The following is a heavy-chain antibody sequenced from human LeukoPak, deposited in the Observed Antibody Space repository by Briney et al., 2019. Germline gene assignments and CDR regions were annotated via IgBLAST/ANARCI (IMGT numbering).Heavy chain of an antibody. D-gene: IGHD3-22*01. Sequence: GGSLRLSCAASGFTFRSYSMNWVRQTPGKGLEWVSYISSSSSTIYYADSVKGRFTISRDNAKNSLYPQMNSLRAEDTAVYYCASDNYYDSSGYYPSYYYGMDVWGQGTTVTVSS. CDR3: ASDNYYDSSGYYPSYYYGMDV. J-gene: IGHJ6*02. CDR2: ISSSSSTI. CDR1: GFTFRSYS. V-gene: IGHV3-48*04.